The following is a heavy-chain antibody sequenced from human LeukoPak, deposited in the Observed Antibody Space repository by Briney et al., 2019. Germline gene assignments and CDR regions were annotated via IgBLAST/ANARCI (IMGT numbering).Heavy chain of an antibody. Sequence: SETLSLTCTVSGGSISSYYWSWIRQPAGKGLECIAHIYNSGSTNYNPSLKERVTMSVATSKNKFSLHLSSVTAADTAVYYCARSAFLVTAPGLYYFDYWGQGTLVAVSS. J-gene: IGHJ4*02. D-gene: IGHD6-13*01. CDR3: ARSAFLVTAPGLYYFDY. V-gene: IGHV4-4*07. CDR2: IYNSGST. CDR1: GGSISSYY.